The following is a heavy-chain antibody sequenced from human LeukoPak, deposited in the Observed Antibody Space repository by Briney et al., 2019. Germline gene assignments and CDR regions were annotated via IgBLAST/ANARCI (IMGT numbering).Heavy chain of an antibody. CDR1: GFTFSSYG. CDR3: ARDRHYGSGSLDY. V-gene: IGHV3-30*03. D-gene: IGHD3-10*01. CDR2: ISYDGSNK. J-gene: IGHJ4*02. Sequence: GGSLRLSCAASGFTFSSYGMHWVRQAPGKGLEWVAVISYDGSNKYYADSVKGRFTISRDNAKNSLYLQMNSLRAEDTAVYYCARDRHYGSGSLDYWGQGTLVTVSS.